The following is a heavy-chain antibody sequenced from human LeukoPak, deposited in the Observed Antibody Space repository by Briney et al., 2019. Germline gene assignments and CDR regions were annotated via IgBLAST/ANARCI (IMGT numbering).Heavy chain of an antibody. CDR2: IKQDGTEI. V-gene: IGHV3-7*01. D-gene: IGHD3-10*01. Sequence: GGSLRLSCAASGFTFNNYWMPWFRRAPGKGLEWVANIKQDGTEIFYVDSVRGRFIISRDNAENSLYLQMNSLRVEDTAVYYCARTPDGADYWGQGTLVTVSS. CDR3: ARTPDGADY. J-gene: IGHJ4*02. CDR1: GFTFNNYW.